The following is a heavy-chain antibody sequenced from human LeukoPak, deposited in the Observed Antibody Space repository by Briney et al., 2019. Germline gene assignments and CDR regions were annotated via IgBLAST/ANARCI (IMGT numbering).Heavy chain of an antibody. CDR2: ISSSSSYI. CDR1: GFTFSSYS. V-gene: IGHV3-21*01. CDR3: ARAYYGSGTSHFDS. J-gene: IGHJ4*02. D-gene: IGHD3-10*01. Sequence: GGSLRLSCAASGFTFSSYSMNWVRQAPEKGLEWVSSISSSSSYIYYADSVKGRFTISRDNAKNSLYLQMDSLRAEDTAVYYCARAYYGSGTSHFDSWGQGTLVTVSS.